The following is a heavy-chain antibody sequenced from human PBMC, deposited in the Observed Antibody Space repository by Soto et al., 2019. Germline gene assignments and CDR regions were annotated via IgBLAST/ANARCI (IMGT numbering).Heavy chain of an antibody. Sequence: ASVKVSCKASGYTFTDYGISWVRQAPGQGLQWMGWITAFNGNTKYAQQFQGRVTMTTDTSTSTAYMELRSLESDDTAVYYCARISQSDFWSGYYYFFDYWGQGTLVTVSS. J-gene: IGHJ4*02. D-gene: IGHD3-3*01. CDR3: ARISQSDFWSGYYYFFDY. V-gene: IGHV1-18*01. CDR1: GYTFTDYG. CDR2: ITAFNGNT.